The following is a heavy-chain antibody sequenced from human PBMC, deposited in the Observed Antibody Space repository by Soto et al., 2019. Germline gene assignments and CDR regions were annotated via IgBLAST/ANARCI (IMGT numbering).Heavy chain of an antibody. V-gene: IGHV4-30-2*01. J-gene: IGHJ6*02. Sequence: SETMSLTCTVSNGSVSSGTYSWSWVRQPPGKGLEWIGYIYYSGTTYYTPSLKSRLTMSMDRANDHFSLNLTSVTAADTAVYFCARGHYYYGMDVWGQGITVTV. CDR1: NGSVSSGTYS. CDR2: IYYSGTT. CDR3: ARGHYYYGMDV.